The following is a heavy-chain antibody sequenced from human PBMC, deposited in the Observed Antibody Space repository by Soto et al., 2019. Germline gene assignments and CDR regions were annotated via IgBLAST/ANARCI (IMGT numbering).Heavy chain of an antibody. CDR3: ARDTGLAPTVWGY. J-gene: IGHJ4*03. D-gene: IGHD7-27*01. Sequence: SETLSLTCTVSGDSIRGGGHYWNWIRQFPGKGLEWIGYVYHSGSTHYNPSLRGRLTISIDTSKNQFSLRLISVTAADTALYYCARDTGLAPTVWGYWGHGTQVTVSS. V-gene: IGHV4-31*03. CDR2: VYHSGST. CDR1: GDSIRGGGHY.